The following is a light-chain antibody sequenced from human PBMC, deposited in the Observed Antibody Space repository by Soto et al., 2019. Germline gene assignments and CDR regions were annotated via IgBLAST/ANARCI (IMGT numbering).Light chain of an antibody. J-gene: IGLJ2*01. CDR1: SSDVGSYNY. Sequence: QSALTQPASMSGSPGQSITISCTGTSSDVGSYNYVSWYQHYPGKAPKLMIYEVRNRPSEVSNRFSGSKSGNTASLTISGLQAEDEADYYCSSYTSSNTLIIFGGGTKLTVL. CDR3: SSYTSSNTLII. V-gene: IGLV2-14*01. CDR2: EVR.